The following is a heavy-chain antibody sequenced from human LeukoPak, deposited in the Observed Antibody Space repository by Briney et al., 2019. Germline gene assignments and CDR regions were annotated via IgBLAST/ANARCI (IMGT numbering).Heavy chain of an antibody. Sequence: GRSLRLSCAASGFTFSSYGMHWVRQAPGKGLEWVAVISYDGSNTYYADSVKGRFTISRDNSKNMLYLQMNSLRAEDTTVYYCAKPYYYGSRSYMGYWGQGTLVTVSS. CDR3: AKPYYYGSRSYMGY. J-gene: IGHJ4*02. D-gene: IGHD3-10*01. CDR1: GFTFSSYG. CDR2: ISYDGSNT. V-gene: IGHV3-30*18.